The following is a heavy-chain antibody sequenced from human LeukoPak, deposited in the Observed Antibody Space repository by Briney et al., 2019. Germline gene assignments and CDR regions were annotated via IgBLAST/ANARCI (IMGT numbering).Heavy chain of an antibody. CDR1: RFTFSNYY. Sequence: GGSLRLSCAASRFTFSNYYMSWIRQAPGKGLEWVSYISSSGNTIYYADSVKGRFTISRDNAKNSLYLQMNSLGAEDTAVYYCARVFKWAAAGTYYFDYWGQGTLVTVSS. CDR3: ARVFKWAAAGTYYFDY. J-gene: IGHJ4*02. CDR2: ISSSGNTI. V-gene: IGHV3-11*04. D-gene: IGHD6-13*01.